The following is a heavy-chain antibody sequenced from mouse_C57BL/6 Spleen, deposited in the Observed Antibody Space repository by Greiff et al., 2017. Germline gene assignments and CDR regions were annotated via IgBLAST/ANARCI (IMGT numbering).Heavy chain of an antibody. CDR2: INPSSGYT. CDR1: GYTFTSYT. V-gene: IGHV1-4*01. J-gene: IGHJ2*01. D-gene: IGHD2-4*01. CDR3: ARYSDYGGFDY. Sequence: VQLQESGAELARPGASVKMSCKASGYTFTSYTMHWVKQRPGQGLEWIGYINPSSGYTKYNQKFKDKATLTADKSSSTAYMQLSSLTSEDSAVYYCARYSDYGGFDYWGQGTTLTVSS.